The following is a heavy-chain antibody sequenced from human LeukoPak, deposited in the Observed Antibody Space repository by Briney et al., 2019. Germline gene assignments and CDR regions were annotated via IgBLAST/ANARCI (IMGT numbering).Heavy chain of an antibody. CDR1: GFTFSSYA. D-gene: IGHD5-18*01. Sequence: GGSLRLSCAASGFTFSSYAMSWVHQAPGKGLEWVSAISGSGGSTYYADSVKGRFTISRDNSKHTLYLQMNSLRAEDTAVYYCAKDRYSYGNDKNDYWGQGTLVTVSS. CDR3: AKDRYSYGNDKNDY. V-gene: IGHV3-23*01. CDR2: ISGSGGST. J-gene: IGHJ4*02.